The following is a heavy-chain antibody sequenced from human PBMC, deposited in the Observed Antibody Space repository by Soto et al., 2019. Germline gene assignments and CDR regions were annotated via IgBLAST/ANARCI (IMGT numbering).Heavy chain of an antibody. V-gene: IGHV2-5*02. CDR1: GFSLTTYDMG. CDR2: IYWDDDK. D-gene: IGHD4-17*01. J-gene: IGHJ4*02. Sequence: QTITMTCDFSGFSLTTYDMGVAWIRQPPGKALEWLALIYWDDDKRYSPSLKNRLAISKDTSRNQVVLTITNMDPVDTATYFCSHAGDYALWSIDHWGPAPLVTVS. CDR3: SHAGDYALWSIDH.